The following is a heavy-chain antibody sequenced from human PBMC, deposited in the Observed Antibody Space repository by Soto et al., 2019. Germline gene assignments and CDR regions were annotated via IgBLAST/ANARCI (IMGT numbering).Heavy chain of an antibody. CDR1: GFTFSNNA. V-gene: IGHV3-30*01. CDR3: AIARVADSSLDH. Sequence: GGSLRLSCVGSGFTFSNNAMHWVRQAPGKGLEWVAFISYDSSKIFYADSVKGRFTISRDNPENTLFLHMKSPRADDTAVYYCAIARVADSSLDHWGQGILVTVSS. CDR2: ISYDSSKI. D-gene: IGHD3-3*01. J-gene: IGHJ4*01.